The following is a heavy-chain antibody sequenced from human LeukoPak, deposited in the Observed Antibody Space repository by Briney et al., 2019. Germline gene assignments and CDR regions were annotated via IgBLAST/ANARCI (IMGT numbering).Heavy chain of an antibody. CDR2: IWYDGSND. J-gene: IGHJ3*02. D-gene: IGHD2-15*01. Sequence: GGSLRLSCAASGFTFSSYGMHWVRQAPGKGLEWVAVIWYDGSNDYYANSVKGRFTISRDNSKNTLYLQMNSLRAEDTAVYFCARKDIQEAVDIWGQGTMVTVSS. CDR1: GFTFSSYG. CDR3: ARKDIQEAVDI. V-gene: IGHV3-33*01.